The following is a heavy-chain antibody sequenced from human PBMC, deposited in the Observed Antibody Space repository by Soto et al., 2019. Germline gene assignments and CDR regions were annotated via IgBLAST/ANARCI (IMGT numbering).Heavy chain of an antibody. Sequence: SCAASGFTVSSNYMSWVRQAPGKGLEWVSVIYSGGSTYYADSVKGRFTISRDNSKNTLYLQMNSLRAEDTAVYYCASTTRGYSGYDYGMDVWGQGTTVTVSS. J-gene: IGHJ6*02. CDR1: GFTVSSNY. D-gene: IGHD5-12*01. CDR3: ASTTRGYSGYDYGMDV. V-gene: IGHV3-53*01. CDR2: IYSGGST.